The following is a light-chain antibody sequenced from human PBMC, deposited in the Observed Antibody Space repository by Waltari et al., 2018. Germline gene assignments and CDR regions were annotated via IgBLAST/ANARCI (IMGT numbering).Light chain of an antibody. J-gene: IGKJ1*01. V-gene: IGKV3-20*01. CDR2: GTF. CDR1: QSVVTS. CDR3: QHYVRLPAT. Sequence: SCRASQSVVTSVAGYQQKRGQAPRLLIYGTFSRATGIPDRFSGSGSGTDFSLTISRLEPEDYAVYYCQHYVRLPATFGQGTKVEIK.